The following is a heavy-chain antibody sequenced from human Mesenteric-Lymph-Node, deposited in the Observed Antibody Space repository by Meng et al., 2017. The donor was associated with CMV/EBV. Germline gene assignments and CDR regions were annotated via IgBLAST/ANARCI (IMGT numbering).Heavy chain of an antibody. CDR3: ARDEKEGFLEWLPRASYYYYGMDV. V-gene: IGHV3-7*01. D-gene: IGHD3-3*01. J-gene: IGHJ6*02. CDR2: IKQDGSEK. Sequence: GGSLRLSCAASGFTFSSYWMSWVRQAPGKGLEWVANIKQDGSEKYYVDSVKGRFTISRDNAKNSLYLQMNSLRAEDTAVYYCARDEKEGFLEWLPRASYYYYGMDVWGQGTTVTVSS. CDR1: GFTFSSYW.